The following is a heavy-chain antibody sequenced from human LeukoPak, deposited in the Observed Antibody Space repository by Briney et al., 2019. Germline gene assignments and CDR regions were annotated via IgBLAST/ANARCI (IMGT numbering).Heavy chain of an antibody. CDR3: ARGGCSGGSCYQRGRKVRVPTLDY. Sequence: SETLSLTCSVSGGSIRSTTYYWGWIRQPPHQGLEWIGSIYYNGATYQNPSLRSRVTISVDTSKNQFSLKLSSVTAADTAVYYCARGGCSGGSCYQRGRKVRVPTLDYWGQGTLVTVSS. D-gene: IGHD2-15*01. J-gene: IGHJ4*02. CDR2: IYYNGAT. CDR1: GGSIRSTTYY. V-gene: IGHV4-39*01.